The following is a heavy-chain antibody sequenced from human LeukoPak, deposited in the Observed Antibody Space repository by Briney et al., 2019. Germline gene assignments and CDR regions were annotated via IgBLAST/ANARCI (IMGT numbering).Heavy chain of an antibody. CDR1: GYSFTSYW. J-gene: IGHJ4*02. D-gene: IGHD2-2*02. CDR3: ARTYCISTSCYTGDFDY. V-gene: IGHV5-51*01. CDR2: IYPGDSDT. Sequence: GESLKISCKGSGYSFTSYWIGWVRQMPGKGLEWMGIIYPGDSDTRYSPSFQGQVTISADKSISTAYLQWSSLKASDTAMYYCARTYCISTSCYTGDFDYWGQGTLVTVSS.